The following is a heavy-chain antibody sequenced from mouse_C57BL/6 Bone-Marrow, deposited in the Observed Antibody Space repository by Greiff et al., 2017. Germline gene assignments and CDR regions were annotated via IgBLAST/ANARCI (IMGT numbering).Heavy chain of an antibody. CDR2: ISDGGSYT. CDR1: GFTFSSYA. Sequence: EVQLVESGGGLVKPGGSLKLSCAASGFTFSSYAMSWVRQTPEKRLEWVATISDGGSYTYYPDNVKGRFTISRDNAKNNLYLQMSHLKSEDTAMYYCASQTSYWGQGTLVTVSA. CDR3: ASQTSY. J-gene: IGHJ3*01. V-gene: IGHV5-4*01.